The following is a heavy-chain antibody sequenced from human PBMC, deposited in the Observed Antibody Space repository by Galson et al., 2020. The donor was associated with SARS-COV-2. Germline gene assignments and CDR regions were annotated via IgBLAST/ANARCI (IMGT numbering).Heavy chain of an antibody. Sequence: SETLSLTCTVSGSSISSGCYYWSCIRQHPGKGLEWIRYIYYSGSTYYNPSLKSRATITEDTSKNQFSLKLSSVTEADTAVYYCARAGDTAMVTYYYYVMDVWGQGNTVTVSS. J-gene: IGHJ6*02. CDR2: IYYSGST. CDR3: ARAGDTAMVTYYYYVMDV. D-gene: IGHD5-18*01. CDR1: GSSISSGCYY. V-gene: IGHV4-31*03.